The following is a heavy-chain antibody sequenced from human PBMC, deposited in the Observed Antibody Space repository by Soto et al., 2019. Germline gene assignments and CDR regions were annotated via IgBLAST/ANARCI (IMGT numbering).Heavy chain of an antibody. D-gene: IGHD3-3*01. V-gene: IGHV3-23*01. CDR2: VSGSAGST. CDR1: GFTFSSYA. CDR3: AKDASSGITSFDL. J-gene: IGHJ2*01. Sequence: EVQLLESGGGLVQPGGSLRLSCAASGFTFSSYAMSWVRQAPGKGLEWVSVVSGSAGSTYYADSVRGRFTISRDNSKNTLYLQINSLRAEDTAVYYCAKDASSGITSFDLWGRGTLVTVSS.